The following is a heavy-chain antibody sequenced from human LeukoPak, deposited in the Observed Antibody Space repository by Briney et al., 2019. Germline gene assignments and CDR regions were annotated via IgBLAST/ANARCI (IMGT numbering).Heavy chain of an antibody. CDR2: ISYDGSNK. V-gene: IGHV3-30*03. CDR3: ARRQGDAFDI. CDR1: GFAFSSYG. J-gene: IGHJ3*02. Sequence: GGSLRLSCAASGFAFSSYGIHWVRQAPGKGLEWVAAISYDGSNKYYTDSVKGRFTISRDNSKNTLYLQMNSLRAEDTAVYYCARRQGDAFDIWGQGTMVTVSS.